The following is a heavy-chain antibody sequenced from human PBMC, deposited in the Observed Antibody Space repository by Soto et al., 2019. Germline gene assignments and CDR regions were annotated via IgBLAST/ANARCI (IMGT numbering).Heavy chain of an antibody. Sequence: GGSLRLSCAASGFTFSSYGMHWVRQAPGKGLEWVAVISYDGSNKYYADSVKGRFTISRANSKNTLYLQMNSLRAEDTAVYYCAKDSAPIMITFGGVIDPYYFDYWGQGTLVTVSS. D-gene: IGHD3-16*02. V-gene: IGHV3-30*18. CDR3: AKDSAPIMITFGGVIDPYYFDY. CDR1: GFTFSSYG. CDR2: ISYDGSNK. J-gene: IGHJ4*02.